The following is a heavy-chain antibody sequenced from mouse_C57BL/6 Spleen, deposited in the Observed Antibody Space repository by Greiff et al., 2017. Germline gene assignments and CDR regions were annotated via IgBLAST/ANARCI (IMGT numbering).Heavy chain of an antibody. Sequence: QVTLKVSGPGILQSSQTLSLTCSFSGFSLSTSGMGVSWIRQPSGKGLEWLAHIYWDDDKRYNPSLKSRLTISKDTSRNQVFLKITSVDTADTATYYCARDSKFSIPYAMDYWGQGTSVTVSS. J-gene: IGHJ4*01. CDR2: IYWDDDK. V-gene: IGHV8-12*01. D-gene: IGHD2-5*01. CDR1: GFSLSTSGMG. CDR3: ARDSKFSIPYAMDY.